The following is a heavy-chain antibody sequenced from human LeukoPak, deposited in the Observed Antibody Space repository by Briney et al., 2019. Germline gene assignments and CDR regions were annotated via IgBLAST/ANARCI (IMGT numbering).Heavy chain of an antibody. CDR2: IKQDGSEK. CDR1: GFTFSSSW. V-gene: IGHV3-7*03. D-gene: IGHD3-22*01. CDR3: AKAFGPDYDSSGYPIDY. Sequence: SGGSLRLSCVASGFTFSSSWISWVRQAPGKGLEWVANIKQDGSEKSYVESVRGRFTISRDNAKNSLYLQMNSLRAEDTALYYCAKAFGPDYDSSGYPIDYWGQGTLVTVSS. J-gene: IGHJ4*02.